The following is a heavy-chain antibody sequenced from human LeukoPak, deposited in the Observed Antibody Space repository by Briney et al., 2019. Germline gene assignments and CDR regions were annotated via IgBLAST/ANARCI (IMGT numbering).Heavy chain of an antibody. V-gene: IGHV4-34*01. CDR1: GGSFSGYY. CDR3: ARGRRATIFGVVIIKGNWFDP. Sequence: SETLSLTCAVYGGSFSGYYWSWIRQPPGTGLEWIGEINHSGSTNYNPSLKSRVTISVDTSKNQFSLKLSSVTAADTAVYYCARGRRATIFGVVIIKGNWFDPWGQGTLVTVSS. J-gene: IGHJ5*02. D-gene: IGHD3-3*01. CDR2: INHSGST.